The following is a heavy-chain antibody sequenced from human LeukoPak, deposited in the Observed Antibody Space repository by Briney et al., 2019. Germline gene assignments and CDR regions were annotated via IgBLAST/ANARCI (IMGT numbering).Heavy chain of an antibody. CDR3: ARAPRVGAAAYFDV. CDR1: SGSINSYY. CDR2: IHYTGST. Sequence: SETLSLTCTVSSGSINSYYWSWIRQPPGKGPEWIGYIHYTGSTNYNPSLKSRITISTDTSKNQFSLRLNSVTAADTAVYYCARAPRVGAAAYFDVWGQGTLVTVSS. V-gene: IGHV4-59*08. J-gene: IGHJ4*02. D-gene: IGHD6-25*01.